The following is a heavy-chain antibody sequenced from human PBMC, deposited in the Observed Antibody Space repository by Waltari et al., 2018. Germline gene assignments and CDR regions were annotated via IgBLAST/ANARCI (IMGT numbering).Heavy chain of an antibody. CDR2: MSGRSGVT. V-gene: IGHV3-23*04. CDR1: GITFSTYA. D-gene: IGHD2-21*01. J-gene: IGHJ4*02. Sequence: EVELVESGGGSVQPGGSLRLSCAASGITFSTYAMSWVRQAPGKGLEWVSGMSGRSGVTYYADSVKGRFTISRDDSKNTLYLQMNSLRGEDTAVYYCAGAGKMVIAVQTFDYWGQGTLVTVSS. CDR3: AGAGKMVIAVQTFDY.